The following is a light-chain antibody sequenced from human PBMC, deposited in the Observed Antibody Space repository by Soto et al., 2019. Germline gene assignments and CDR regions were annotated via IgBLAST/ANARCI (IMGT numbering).Light chain of an antibody. V-gene: IGLV3-21*04. CDR2: YDS. CDR1: NIGSKS. CDR3: QVWDSSSDPYV. J-gene: IGLJ1*01. Sequence: SCELTQAPSGSVAPGKTARITCGGNNIGSKSVHWYQQKPGQAPVLVIYYDSDRPSGIPERFSGSNSGNTATLTISRVEAGDEADYYCQVWDSSSDPYVFGTGTKLTVL.